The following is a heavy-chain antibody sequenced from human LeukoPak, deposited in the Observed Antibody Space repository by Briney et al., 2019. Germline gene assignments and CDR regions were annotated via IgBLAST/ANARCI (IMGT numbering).Heavy chain of an antibody. D-gene: IGHD5-12*01. J-gene: IGHJ3*02. CDR1: LGCIRRYF. V-gene: IGHV4-59*07. CDR3: ERGDSGYDLDAFDI. CDR2: IYYSGST. Sequence: PSDTLSLTRIDSLGCIRRYFWSLIRLPPRTALEWTRFIYYSGSTNSNPSLTSRVAISIDTYKNQFSLNLSCVTAADTAVYYCERGDSGYDLDAFDIWGQGTMVTVSS.